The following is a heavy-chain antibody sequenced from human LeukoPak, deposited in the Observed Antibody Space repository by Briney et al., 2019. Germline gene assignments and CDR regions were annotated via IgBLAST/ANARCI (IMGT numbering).Heavy chain of an antibody. Sequence: SVKVSCKASGGTFSSYAISWVRQAPGQGLEWMGGILPIFGTANYAQKFQGRVTITTDESTIKAYMELSSLRSEDTAMYYCARDHPLAWSGYVYWGQGTLVTVPS. CDR3: ARDHPLAWSGYVY. CDR2: ILPIFGTA. CDR1: GGTFSSYA. J-gene: IGHJ4*02. V-gene: IGHV1-69*05. D-gene: IGHD3-3*01.